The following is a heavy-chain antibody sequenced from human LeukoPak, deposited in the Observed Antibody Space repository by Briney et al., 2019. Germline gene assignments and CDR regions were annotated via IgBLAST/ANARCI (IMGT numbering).Heavy chain of an antibody. Sequence: ASVNASCKASGYTFTSYGISWVRQAPGQGLEWMGWISAYNGNTNYAQKLQGRVTMTTDTSTSTAYMELRSLRSDDTAVYYCARDGDSSGYYPSDYWGQGTLVTVSS. CDR1: GYTFTSYG. D-gene: IGHD3-22*01. V-gene: IGHV1-18*01. J-gene: IGHJ4*02. CDR2: ISAYNGNT. CDR3: ARDGDSSGYYPSDY.